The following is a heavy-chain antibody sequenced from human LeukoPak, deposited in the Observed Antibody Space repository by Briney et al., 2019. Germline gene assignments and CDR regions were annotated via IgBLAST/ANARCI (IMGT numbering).Heavy chain of an antibody. D-gene: IGHD5-18*01. V-gene: IGHV4-39*07. CDR2: IYYSGST. J-gene: IGHJ4*02. Sequence: SETLSLTCTVSGGSISSSSYYWGWIRQPPGKGLEWIGSIYYSGSTYYNPSLKGRVTISVDTSKNQFSLKLSSVTAADTAVYYCARDWGSYGRYFDYWGQGTLVTVSS. CDR3: ARDWGSYGRYFDY. CDR1: GGSISSSSYY.